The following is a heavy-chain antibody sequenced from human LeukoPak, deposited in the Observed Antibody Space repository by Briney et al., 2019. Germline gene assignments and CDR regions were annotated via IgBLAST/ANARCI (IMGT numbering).Heavy chain of an antibody. V-gene: IGHV3-23*01. CDR3: AKAPFSSSSVGDY. D-gene: IGHD6-6*01. Sequence: GGSLRLSCAASGFTFSSYAMSWVRQAPGKGPEWVSDISGGGGSTYYADSVKGRFTIFRDNSKNTLYLQMNSLRAEDTAVYYCAKAPFSSSSVGDYWGQGTLVTVSS. CDR1: GFTFSSYA. J-gene: IGHJ4*02. CDR2: ISGGGGST.